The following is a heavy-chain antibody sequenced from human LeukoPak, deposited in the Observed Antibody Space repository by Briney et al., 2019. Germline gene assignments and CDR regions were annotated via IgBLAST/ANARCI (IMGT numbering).Heavy chain of an antibody. V-gene: IGHV4-34*01. CDR3: ATTKSITIFGVAVGSWFDP. J-gene: IGHJ5*02. D-gene: IGHD3-3*01. CDR2: INRSGST. Sequence: SETLSLTCAVYGGSFSGYYWSWIRQPPGKGLEWIGEINRSGSTNYNPSLKSRVTISVDTSKNQFSLKLSSVTAADTAVYYCATTKSITIFGVAVGSWFDPWGQGTLVTVSS. CDR1: GGSFSGYY.